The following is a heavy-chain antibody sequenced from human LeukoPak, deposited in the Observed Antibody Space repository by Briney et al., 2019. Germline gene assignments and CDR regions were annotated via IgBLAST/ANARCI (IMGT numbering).Heavy chain of an antibody. CDR3: ARGGWYSSSVDY. D-gene: IGHD6-6*01. J-gene: IGHJ4*02. CDR2: IIPIFGTA. Sequence: ASVKVSCKASGGTFSSYAISWVRQAPGQGLEWMGGIIPIFGTANYAQKFQGRVTITTDESTSTAYMELSSLRSEDTAVYYCARGGWYSSSVDYWGQGPLVTVSS. CDR1: GGTFSSYA. V-gene: IGHV1-69*05.